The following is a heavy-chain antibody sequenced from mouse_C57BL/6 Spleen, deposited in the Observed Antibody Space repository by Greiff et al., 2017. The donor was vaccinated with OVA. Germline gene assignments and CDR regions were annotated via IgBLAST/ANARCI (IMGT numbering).Heavy chain of an antibody. CDR2: IHPNSGST. D-gene: IGHD2-4*01. CDR1: GYTFTSYW. J-gene: IGHJ2*01. Sequence: QVQLQQPGAELVKPGASVKLSCKASGYTFTSYWMHWVKQRPGQGLEWIGMIHPNSGSTNYNEKFKSKATLTVDKSSSTAYMQLSSLTSEDSAVYYCARVYDYDGVDYWGQGTTLTVSS. CDR3: ARVYDYDGVDY. V-gene: IGHV1-64*01.